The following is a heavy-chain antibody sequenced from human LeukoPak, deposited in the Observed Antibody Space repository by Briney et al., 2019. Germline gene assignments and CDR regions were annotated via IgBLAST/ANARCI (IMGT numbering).Heavy chain of an antibody. CDR1: GGSISSYY. CDR2: IYTSGST. CDR3: ARSRGHSGSHFNWFDP. V-gene: IGHV4-4*07. J-gene: IGHJ5*02. Sequence: SETLSLTCTVSGGSISSYYWSWIRQPAGKGLEWIGRIYTSGSTNYNPSLKSRVTMSVDTSKNQFSLKLSSVTAADTAVYYCARSRGHSGSHFNWFDPWGQGTLVTVSS. D-gene: IGHD1-26*01.